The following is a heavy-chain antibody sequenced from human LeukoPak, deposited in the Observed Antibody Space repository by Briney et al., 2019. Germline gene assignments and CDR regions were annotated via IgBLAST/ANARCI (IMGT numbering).Heavy chain of an antibody. CDR3: ARSDCSSTSCYRSPIDY. J-gene: IGHJ4*02. V-gene: IGHV1-3*01. CDR2: INAGNGNT. Sequence: ASVKVSCTASGYTFTSYAMHWVRQAPGQRLEWMGWINAGNGNTKYSQKFQGRVTITRDTSASTAYMELSSLRSEDTAVYYCARSDCSSTSCYRSPIDYWGQGTLVTVSS. D-gene: IGHD2-2*02. CDR1: GYTFTSYA.